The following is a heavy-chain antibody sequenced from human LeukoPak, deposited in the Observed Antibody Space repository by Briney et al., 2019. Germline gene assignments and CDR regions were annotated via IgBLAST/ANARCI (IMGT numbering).Heavy chain of an antibody. V-gene: IGHV3-23*01. CDR3: AKEGGTTQGHYYYYMDV. CDR1: GFTFSNYA. J-gene: IGHJ6*03. Sequence: GGSLRLSCAASGFTFSNYAMTWVRQAPGKGLEWVSSTSGTGGTTVYADSVKGRFTISRDNSKNTLYLQMNSLRAEDTAVYYCAKEGGTTQGHYYYYMDVRGKGTTVTVSS. D-gene: IGHD1-1*01. CDR2: TSGTGGTT.